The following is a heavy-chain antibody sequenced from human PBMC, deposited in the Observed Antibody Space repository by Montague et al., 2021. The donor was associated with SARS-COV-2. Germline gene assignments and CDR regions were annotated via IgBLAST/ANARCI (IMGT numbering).Heavy chain of an antibody. J-gene: IGHJ6*03. Sequence: SVKVSCKTSGYTFTNYDINWVRQATGQGLEWMGWMNPNSGNTGYAQKFQGRVTMTRHTSISTAYMELSSLRSEDTAVYYCARGDRSTYFDFWNGVNYYYYMDFWGKGTTVTVSS. D-gene: IGHD3-3*01. V-gene: IGHV1-8*01. CDR3: ARGDRSTYFDFWNGVNYYYYMDF. CDR2: MNPNSGNT. CDR1: GYTFTNYD.